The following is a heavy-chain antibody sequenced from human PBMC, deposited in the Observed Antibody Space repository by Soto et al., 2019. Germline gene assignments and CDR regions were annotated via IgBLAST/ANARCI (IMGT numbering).Heavy chain of an antibody. CDR2: IYYSGST. Sequence: SETLSLTCTVSGGSISSGDYYWSWIRQPPGKGLEWIGYIYYSGSTYYNPSLKSRVTISVDTSKNQFSLKLSSVTAADTAVYYCARDSVASSQKHYYYYGMDVWGQGTTVTVYS. D-gene: IGHD6-6*01. J-gene: IGHJ6*02. CDR1: GGSISSGDYY. CDR3: ARDSVASSQKHYYYYGMDV. V-gene: IGHV4-30-4*01.